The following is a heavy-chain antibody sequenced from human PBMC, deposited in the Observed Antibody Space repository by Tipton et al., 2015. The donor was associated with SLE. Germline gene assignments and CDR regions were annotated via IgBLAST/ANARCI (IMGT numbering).Heavy chain of an antibody. D-gene: IGHD3-3*01. V-gene: IGHV3-49*03. Sequence: SLRLSCTGSGFTFGDYDMSWFRQAPGKGLDWVGSIRSKANGGTTEYAASVKNRFIISRDDSKTIAYLQMNSLITEDSAVYYCTRGATLFGVPPYFDYWGQGTLVTVSS. CDR1: GFTFGDYD. J-gene: IGHJ4*02. CDR3: TRGATLFGVPPYFDY. CDR2: IRSKANGGTT.